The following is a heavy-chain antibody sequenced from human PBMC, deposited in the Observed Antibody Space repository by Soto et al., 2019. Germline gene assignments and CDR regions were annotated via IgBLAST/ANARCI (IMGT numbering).Heavy chain of an antibody. V-gene: IGHV4-59*08. CDR1: GGSISGYY. Sequence: QVQLQESGPGLVKPSETLSLTCTVSGGSISGYYWSWLRQPPGKGPEWIGYIHYSGSTSYNSSLRSRVTISEYTSKNQRSLSLTSVTATDTAVYYCARHGSGTYDYWGQGTLVTVSS. D-gene: IGHD1-26*01. J-gene: IGHJ4*02. CDR2: IHYSGST. CDR3: ARHGSGTYDY.